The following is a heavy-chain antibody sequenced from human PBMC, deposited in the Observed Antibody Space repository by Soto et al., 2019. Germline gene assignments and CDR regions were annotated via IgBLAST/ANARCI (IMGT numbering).Heavy chain of an antibody. CDR3: ARDPPLTTLVVPTYYGMDV. Sequence: GESLTISCAASGFTFSKYWMHWVGQVPGEGLVWVSRIKNDGSGAIYADSVKGRFNITRDNAQNMLYLQLNSLRAEDTAVYYCARDPPLTTLVVPTYYGMDVWGQGTTVTVSS. CDR2: IKNDGSGA. CDR1: GFTFSKYW. V-gene: IGHV3-74*01. D-gene: IGHD6-6*01. J-gene: IGHJ6*02.